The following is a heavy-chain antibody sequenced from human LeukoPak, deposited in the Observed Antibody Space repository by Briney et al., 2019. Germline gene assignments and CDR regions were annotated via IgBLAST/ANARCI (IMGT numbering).Heavy chain of an antibody. CDR2: IYSGGST. CDR3: ARAQRYYYDSSGYYPDY. J-gene: IGHJ4*02. V-gene: IGHV3-66*02. D-gene: IGHD3-22*01. CDR1: GFTVSSNY. Sequence: GGSLRLSCAASGFTVSSNYMSWVRQAPGKGLEWVSVIYSGGSTYYADSVKGRFTIPRGNSKNALYLQMNSLRAEDTAVYYCARAQRYYYDSSGYYPDYWGQGTLVTVSS.